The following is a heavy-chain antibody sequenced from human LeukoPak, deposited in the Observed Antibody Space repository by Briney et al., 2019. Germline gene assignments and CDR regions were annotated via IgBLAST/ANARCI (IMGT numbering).Heavy chain of an antibody. Sequence: SETLSLTCAVYGGSFSGYYWSWIRQPPGKGLEWIGEINHSGSTNYNPSLKSRVTISVDTSKNQFSLKLSSVTAADTAVYYCARGSGPTIFGVVIQYYFDYWGQGTLVTVSS. V-gene: IGHV4-34*01. J-gene: IGHJ4*02. CDR3: ARGSGPTIFGVVIQYYFDY. CDR2: INHSGST. D-gene: IGHD3-3*01. CDR1: GGSFSGYY.